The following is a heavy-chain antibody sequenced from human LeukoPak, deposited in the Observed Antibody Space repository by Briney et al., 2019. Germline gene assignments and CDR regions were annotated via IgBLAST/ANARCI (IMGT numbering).Heavy chain of an antibody. CDR3: ARDGSSSWYNPQYLDY. CDR2: INPNSGGT. J-gene: IGHJ4*02. CDR1: GYTFTGYY. D-gene: IGHD6-13*01. Sequence: ASVKVSCKDSGYTFTGYYMHWVRQAPGQGLEWMGWINPNSGGTNYAQKFQGRVTMTRDTSISTAYMELSRLRSDDTAVYYCARDGSSSWYNPQYLDYWGQGTLVTVSS. V-gene: IGHV1-2*02.